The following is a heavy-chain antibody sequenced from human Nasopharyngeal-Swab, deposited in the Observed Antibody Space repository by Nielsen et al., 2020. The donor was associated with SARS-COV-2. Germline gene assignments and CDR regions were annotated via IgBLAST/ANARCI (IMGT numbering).Heavy chain of an antibody. V-gene: IGHV3-23*01. CDR2: IGGNGART. J-gene: IGHJ4*02. Sequence: GESLKISCAASGFPFSRHDMTWVRQAPGKGLEWVSAIGGNGARTHYADSVRGRFIISRDNSKSTLDLQMNSLRAEDTAVYYCADPPFSEYWGQGTLVTVSS. CDR3: ADPPFSEY. CDR1: GFPFSRHD.